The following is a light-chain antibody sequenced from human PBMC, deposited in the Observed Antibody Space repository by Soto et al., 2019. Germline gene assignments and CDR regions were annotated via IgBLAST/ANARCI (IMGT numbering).Light chain of an antibody. V-gene: IGLV2-8*01. CDR3: TSYAGSLYI. CDR1: SSDVGDYNY. CDR2: EVS. Sequence: QSALTQPPSASGSPGQSVTISCTATSSDVGDYNYVSWYQQHPGKAPKLMIYEVSKRPSGVPDRFSGSKSGNTASLTVSGLEAEDEAHYYCTSYAGSLYIFGTGTKLTVL. J-gene: IGLJ1*01.